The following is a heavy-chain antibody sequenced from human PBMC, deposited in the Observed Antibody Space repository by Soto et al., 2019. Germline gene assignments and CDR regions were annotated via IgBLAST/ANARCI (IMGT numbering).Heavy chain of an antibody. CDR3: AKRTVGWYFDL. CDR1: GFTFSSYA. Sequence: EVQLLESGGGLVQPGGSLRLSCAASGFTFSSYAMNWVRQAPGKGLEWVSVISGSGGSTYYADTVKGRFTISRDNSKNTLYLQMNSLRAEDTAVYYCAKRTVGWYFDLWGRGTLVTVSS. CDR2: ISGSGGST. J-gene: IGHJ2*01. D-gene: IGHD4-17*01. V-gene: IGHV3-23*01.